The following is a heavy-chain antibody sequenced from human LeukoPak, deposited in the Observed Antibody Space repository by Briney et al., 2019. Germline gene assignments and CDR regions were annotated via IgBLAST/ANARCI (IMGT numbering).Heavy chain of an antibody. V-gene: IGHV4-34*01. D-gene: IGHD3-22*01. CDR3: ARGDHYDSSGYYACWFDP. CDR2: INHSGST. J-gene: IGHJ5*02. Sequence: SETLSLTCAVYGGSFSGYYWSWIRQPPGKGLEWIGEINHSGSTNYNPSLKCRVTISVDTSKNQFSLKLSSVTAADTAVYYCARGDHYDSSGYYACWFDPWGQGTLVTVSS. CDR1: GGSFSGYY.